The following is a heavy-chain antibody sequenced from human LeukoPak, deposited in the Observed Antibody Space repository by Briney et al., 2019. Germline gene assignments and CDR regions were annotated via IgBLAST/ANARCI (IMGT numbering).Heavy chain of an antibody. J-gene: IGHJ4*02. CDR2: ISGSGGST. Sequence: PGGSLRLSCAASGFTFSSYAMSWVRQAPGKGLEWVSAISGSGGSTYYADSVKGRFTISRDNSRNTLYLQMNSLTAEDTALYYGAKVQYYDSSGYLDYWGQGTLVTVSS. CDR1: GFTFSSYA. D-gene: IGHD3-22*01. V-gene: IGHV3-23*01. CDR3: AKVQYYDSSGYLDY.